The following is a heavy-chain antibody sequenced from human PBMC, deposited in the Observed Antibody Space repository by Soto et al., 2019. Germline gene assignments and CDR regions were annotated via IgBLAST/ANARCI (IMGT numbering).Heavy chain of an antibody. CDR1: GGSFRGYY. J-gene: IGHJ6*03. Sequence: PSETLSLTCAVYGGSFRGYYWSWIRQHPGKGLEWIGEINHSGSTNYNPSLKSRVTISVDTSKNQFSLKLSSVTAADTAVYYCAISTVVGTHYYYYMDVWGKGTTVTVSS. CDR3: AISTVVGTHYYYYMDV. D-gene: IGHD6-19*01. V-gene: IGHV4-34*01. CDR2: INHSGST.